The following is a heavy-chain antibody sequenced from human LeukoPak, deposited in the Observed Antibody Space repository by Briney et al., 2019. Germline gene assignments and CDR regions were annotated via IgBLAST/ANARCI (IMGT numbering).Heavy chain of an antibody. D-gene: IGHD6-6*01. CDR2: ISWNSGSI. V-gene: IGHV3-9*01. J-gene: IGHJ6*02. CDR1: GFTFDDYA. Sequence: GGSLRLFCAASGFTFDDYAMHWDRQVPGKGLEWVSGISWNSGSIGYADSVKGRFTISRDNAKNSLYLQMNSLRAEDTALYYCAKDIAARRFYYYYGMDVWGQGTTVTVSS. CDR3: AKDIAARRFYYYYGMDV.